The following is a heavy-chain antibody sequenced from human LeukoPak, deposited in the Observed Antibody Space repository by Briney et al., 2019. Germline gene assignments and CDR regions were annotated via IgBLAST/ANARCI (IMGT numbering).Heavy chain of an antibody. V-gene: IGHV3-74*01. CDR3: PRDWAYYYDSSGYRGRAFDI. Sequence: GGSLRLSCAASGFTFSSYWMDWVRHAAGKGLVWVSRINSDGSSTNYADSVKGRFTISREKDKNTLYLQMNRQRAGDTAVSYCPRDWAYYYDSSGYRGRAFDIRGQGTMVTVSS. J-gene: IGHJ3*02. CDR1: GFTFSSYW. D-gene: IGHD3-22*01. CDR2: INSDGSST.